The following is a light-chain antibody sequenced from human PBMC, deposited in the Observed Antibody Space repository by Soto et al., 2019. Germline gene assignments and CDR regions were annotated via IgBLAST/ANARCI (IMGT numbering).Light chain of an antibody. CDR1: QSVRDN. V-gene: IGKV3-15*01. Sequence: ETVMTQSPATLSVSPGDRATLSCRDSQSVRDNVAWYQQKPGQSPRLLIYDATTRAPGVPARFSGSGAGTEFTLTIGSLQSEDFAVYYCQQYDNWPLYTFGQGTKVEVK. J-gene: IGKJ2*01. CDR2: DAT. CDR3: QQYDNWPLYT.